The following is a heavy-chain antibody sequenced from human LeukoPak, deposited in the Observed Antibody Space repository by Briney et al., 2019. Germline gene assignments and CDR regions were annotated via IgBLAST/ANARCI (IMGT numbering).Heavy chain of an antibody. Sequence: GGSLRLSCVASGITFSTYAMSWVRQAPGKGLEWVSGTSDRGDYTYYADSVKGRFTISRDSSKNTLFLQMNSLRAEDTALYFCARKAQYNGHYPLDYWGQGTLVTVSS. D-gene: IGHD1-7*01. CDR3: ARKAQYNGHYPLDY. J-gene: IGHJ4*02. CDR2: TSDRGDYT. V-gene: IGHV3-23*01. CDR1: GITFSTYA.